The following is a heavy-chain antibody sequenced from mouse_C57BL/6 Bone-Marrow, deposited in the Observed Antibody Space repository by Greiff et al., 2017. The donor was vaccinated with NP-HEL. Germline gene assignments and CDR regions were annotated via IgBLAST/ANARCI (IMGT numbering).Heavy chain of an antibody. D-gene: IGHD1-1*01. CDR2: ISSGSSTI. Sequence: EVKLQESGGGLVKPGGSLKLSCAASGFTFSDYGMHWVRQAPEKGLEWVAYISSGSSTIYYADTVKGRFTISRDNAKNTLFLQMTSLRSEDTAMYYWARRDYYGSSYVGFAYWGQGTLVTVSA. V-gene: IGHV5-17*01. CDR1: GFTFSDYG. J-gene: IGHJ3*01. CDR3: ARRDYYGSSYVGFAY.